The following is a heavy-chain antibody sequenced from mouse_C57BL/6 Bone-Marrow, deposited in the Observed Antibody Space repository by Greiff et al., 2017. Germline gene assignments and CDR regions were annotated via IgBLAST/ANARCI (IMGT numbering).Heavy chain of an antibody. V-gene: IGHV3-6*01. CDR1: GYSITSGYY. CDR3: AREGTTVVGDY. Sequence: EVHLVESGPGLVKPSQSLSLTCSVTGYSITSGYYWNWIRQFPGNKREWMGYISYDGSNNYNPSLKNRISITRDTSKNQFFLKLNSVTTEDTATYYCAREGTTVVGDYWGQGTTLTVSS. J-gene: IGHJ2*01. D-gene: IGHD1-1*01. CDR2: ISYDGSN.